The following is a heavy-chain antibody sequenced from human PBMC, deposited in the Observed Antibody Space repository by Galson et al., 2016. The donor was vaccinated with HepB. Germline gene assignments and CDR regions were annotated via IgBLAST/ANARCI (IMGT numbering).Heavy chain of an antibody. CDR2: IHWNGESE. V-gene: IGHV3-20*04. CDR3: ARVGGGGQRGAIDI. D-gene: IGHD1-26*01. CDR1: GFTFDDYG. J-gene: IGHJ3*02. Sequence: SLRLSCAASGFTFDDYGMSWVRQVPGKGLEWVSGIHWNGESEGYADSVRGRFTISSDNSRNSVSLQLDSLRAEDTALYYCARVGGGGQRGAIDIWGQGTMVIVSS.